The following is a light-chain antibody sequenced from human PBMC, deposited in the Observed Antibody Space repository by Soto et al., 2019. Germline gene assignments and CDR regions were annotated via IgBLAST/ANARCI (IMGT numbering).Light chain of an antibody. J-gene: IGKJ4*01. CDR1: QSISNNY. CDR2: GAS. V-gene: IGKV3-20*01. Sequence: EIVLTQSPGTLSLSPGERATFSCRASQSISNNYLTWYQQRSGQAPRLLIYGASSRATGIPDRFSGSGSGTDFTLTISRLEPEDFAVYYCQQYGSSPLTFGGGTRVENK. CDR3: QQYGSSPLT.